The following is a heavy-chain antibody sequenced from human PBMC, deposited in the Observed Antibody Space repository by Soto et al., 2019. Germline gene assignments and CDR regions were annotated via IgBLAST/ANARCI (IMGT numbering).Heavy chain of an antibody. V-gene: IGHV1-18*01. CDR1: GYTFTSYG. D-gene: IGHD3-22*01. J-gene: IGHJ4*02. CDR2: ISAYNGNT. CDR3: ARDPYYYDSSGYLVYFDY. Sequence: ASVKVSCKASGYTFTSYGISWVRQAPGQGLEWMGWISAYNGNTNYAQKLQGRVTMTTDTSTSTAYMELRSLRSDDTAVYYCARDPYYYDSSGYLVYFDYWGQGTLVTVSS.